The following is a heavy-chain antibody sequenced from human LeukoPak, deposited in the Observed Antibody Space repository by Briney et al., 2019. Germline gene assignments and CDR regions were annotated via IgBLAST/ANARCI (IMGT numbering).Heavy chain of an antibody. D-gene: IGHD3-10*01. CDR1: GGSISSYY. J-gene: IGHJ5*02. CDR2: IYYSGST. Sequence: SETLSLTCTVSGGSISSYYWSWIRQPPGKGLEWIGYIYYSGSTNYNPSLKSRVTISVDTSKNQFSLKLSSVTAADTAVYYCAGEITMVRGVIHWFDPWGQGTLVTVSS. V-gene: IGHV4-59*01. CDR3: AGEITMVRGVIHWFDP.